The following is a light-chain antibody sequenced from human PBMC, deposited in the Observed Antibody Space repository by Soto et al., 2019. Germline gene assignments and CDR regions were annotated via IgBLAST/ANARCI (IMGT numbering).Light chain of an antibody. CDR1: QSVSSN. Sequence: EIVMTQSPATLSVSPGERATLSCRASQSVSSNLAWYQQKPGQAPRLLIYGASTRATGIPARFRGSGSGTEFTLTISSLQSEDFAVYYCQQYNNWPCTFGQGTKLEIK. V-gene: IGKV3-15*01. CDR3: QQYNNWPCT. J-gene: IGKJ2*02. CDR2: GAS.